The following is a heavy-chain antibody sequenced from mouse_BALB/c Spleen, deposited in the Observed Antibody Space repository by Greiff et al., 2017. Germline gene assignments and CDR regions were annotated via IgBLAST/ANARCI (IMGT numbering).Heavy chain of an antibody. CDR3: TYSYGGYAMDY. J-gene: IGHJ4*01. Sequence: VQLQQSGAELVKPGASVKLSCTASGFNIKDTYMHWVKQRPEQGLEWIGRIDPANGDTKYNPKFQGKATITADTSSNTAYLQLSSLTSEDTAVYYCTYSYGGYAMDYWGQGTSVTVSS. V-gene: IGHV14-3*02. CDR2: IDPANGDT. CDR1: GFNIKDTY. D-gene: IGHD2-12*01.